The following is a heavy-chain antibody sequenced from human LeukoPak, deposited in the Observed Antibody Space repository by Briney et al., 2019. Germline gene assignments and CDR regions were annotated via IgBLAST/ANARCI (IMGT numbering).Heavy chain of an antibody. V-gene: IGHV4-4*02. Sequence: SGTLSLTCVVSGGSITSNWWSWVRQPPGKGLEWIGEIYHSGDTTYNPSLKSRVTISVDKSKTHFSLTLNSVTAADTAVYFCGRNGYYSIDYWGQGTLVTVSS. CDR2: IYHSGDT. J-gene: IGHJ4*02. CDR1: GGSITSNW. D-gene: IGHD3-22*01. CDR3: GRNGYYSIDY.